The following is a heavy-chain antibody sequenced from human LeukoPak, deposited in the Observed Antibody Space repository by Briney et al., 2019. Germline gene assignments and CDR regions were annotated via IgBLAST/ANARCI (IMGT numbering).Heavy chain of an antibody. J-gene: IGHJ5*02. Sequence: ASVKVSCKASGYTFTSYDINWVRQATGQGLEWMGWMNPNSGNTGYAQKFQGRVTMTRNTSISTAYMELSRLRSDDTAVYYCAREAQDIVVVLAASWFDPWGQGTLVTVSS. V-gene: IGHV1-8*01. D-gene: IGHD2-15*01. CDR2: MNPNSGNT. CDR1: GYTFTSYD. CDR3: AREAQDIVVVLAASWFDP.